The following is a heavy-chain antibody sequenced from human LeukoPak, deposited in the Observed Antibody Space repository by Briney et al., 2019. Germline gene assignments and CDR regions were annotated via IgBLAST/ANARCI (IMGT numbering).Heavy chain of an antibody. CDR3: ASIYSEMYSSSWYYFDY. Sequence: PSETLSLTCTVSGYSISSGYYWGWIRQPPGKGLQWIGSIYHSGSTYYNPSLKSRVTILADTSKNQFSLKLSSVTAADTAVYYCASIYSEMYSSSWYYFDYWGQGTLVTVSS. D-gene: IGHD6-13*01. CDR1: GYSISSGYY. CDR2: IYHSGST. V-gene: IGHV4-38-2*02. J-gene: IGHJ4*02.